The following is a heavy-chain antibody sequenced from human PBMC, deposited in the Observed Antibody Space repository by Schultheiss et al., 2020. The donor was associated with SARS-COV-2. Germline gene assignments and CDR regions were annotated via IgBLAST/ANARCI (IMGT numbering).Heavy chain of an antibody. J-gene: IGHJ6*02. CDR3: ARDYYVGPTREYYYYGMDV. Sequence: SETLSLTCTVSGGSVSSGSYYWSWIRQPPGKGLEWIGEINHSGSTNYNPSLKSRVTISVDTSKNQFSLKLSSVTAADTAVYYCARDYYVGPTREYYYYGMDVWGQGTTVTVSS. V-gene: IGHV4-61*01. D-gene: IGHD3-22*01. CDR2: INHSGST. CDR1: GGSVSSGSYY.